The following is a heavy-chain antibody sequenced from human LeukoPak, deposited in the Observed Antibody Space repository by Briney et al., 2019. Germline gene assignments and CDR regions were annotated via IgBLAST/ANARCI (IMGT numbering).Heavy chain of an antibody. CDR1: GFAFSSYS. J-gene: IGHJ4*02. CDR3: PRGTYAFDY. V-gene: IGHV3-49*04. CDR2: IRSKTYGGTT. Sequence: PGGSLRLSCAASGFAFSSYSMNWVRQAPRKGLEWVGFIRSKTYGGTTEYAASVKGRFIITRDDSKSIAYLQMNSLKTEDTAIYYCPRGTYAFDYWGQGTLVTVSS. D-gene: IGHD2-2*01.